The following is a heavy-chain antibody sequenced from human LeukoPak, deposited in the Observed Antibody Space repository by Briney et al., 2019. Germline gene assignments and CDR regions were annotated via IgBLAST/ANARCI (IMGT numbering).Heavy chain of an antibody. CDR1: GYTFTGYG. CDR2: ISADNGNT. J-gene: IGHJ3*02. D-gene: IGHD3-10*01. V-gene: IGHV1-18*01. Sequence: ASVKVSCKSSGYTFTGYGISWVRQAPGQGLEWMGWISADNGNTNYPQNLQGRVTMTTDTSTSTAYMELRSLRFDDTAVYYCAGQSDVRTRRGDDAFDIWGQGTMVTVSS. CDR3: AGQSDVRTRRGDDAFDI.